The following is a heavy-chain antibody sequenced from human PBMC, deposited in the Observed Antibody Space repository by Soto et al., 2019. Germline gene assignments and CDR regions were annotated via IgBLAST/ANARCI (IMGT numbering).Heavy chain of an antibody. Sequence: QVQLQESGPGLVKPSETLSLTCTVSGGSVSSGSYYWSWIRQPPGKGLEGIGYLYYSGSTNYNPSLKSRVTISVDTSKNQFSLKLSSVTAADTAVYYCARDSAAAGIGRGYYYYGMDVWGQGTTVTVSS. CDR2: LYYSGST. V-gene: IGHV4-61*01. J-gene: IGHJ6*02. CDR1: GGSVSSGSYY. D-gene: IGHD6-13*01. CDR3: ARDSAAAGIGRGYYYYGMDV.